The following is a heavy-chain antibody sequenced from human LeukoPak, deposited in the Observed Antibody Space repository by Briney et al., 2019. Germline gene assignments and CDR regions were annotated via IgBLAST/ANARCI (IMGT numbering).Heavy chain of an antibody. V-gene: IGHV3-64*01. J-gene: IGHJ4*02. CDR3: ARGYVLLDY. CDR1: GFTFSSNW. Sequence: GGSLRLSCAASGFTFSSNWMHWVRQAPGKGLEYVSAITTNGGSTYYANSVKGRFTISRDNSKNTLYLQMGSLRAEDMAVYYCARGYVLLDYWGQGTLVTVSS. D-gene: IGHD2/OR15-2a*01. CDR2: ITTNGGST.